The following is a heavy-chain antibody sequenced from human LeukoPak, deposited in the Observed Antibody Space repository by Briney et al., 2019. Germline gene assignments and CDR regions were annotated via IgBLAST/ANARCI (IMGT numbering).Heavy chain of an antibody. CDR2: IYSGGST. J-gene: IGHJ6*03. CDR3: ARDSSWGIAAAGTGDYYYYYYMDV. V-gene: IGHV3-53*01. Sequence: GGSLRLSCAASGFTVSSNYMSWVRQAPGKGLEWVSVIYSGGSTYYAASVKGRFTISRDNSKNTLYLQMNSLRAEDTAVYYCARDSSWGIAAAGTGDYYYYYYMDVWGKGTTVTVSS. D-gene: IGHD6-13*01. CDR1: GFTVSSNY.